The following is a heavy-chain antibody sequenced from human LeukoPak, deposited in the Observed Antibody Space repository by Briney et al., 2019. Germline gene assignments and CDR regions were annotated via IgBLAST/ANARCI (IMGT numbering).Heavy chain of an antibody. V-gene: IGHV3-48*04. CDR3: ARDHMGYDY. CDR2: ISSGGSTT. Sequence: GGSLRLSCTASGFPFIEYSMNWVRQAPGKGLEWVSYISSGGSTTYYAGSVKGRFTVSRDNAKNSLYLQMNSLRAEDTAVYYCARDHMGYDYWGQGTLVTVSS. D-gene: IGHD1-26*01. J-gene: IGHJ4*02. CDR1: GFPFIEYS.